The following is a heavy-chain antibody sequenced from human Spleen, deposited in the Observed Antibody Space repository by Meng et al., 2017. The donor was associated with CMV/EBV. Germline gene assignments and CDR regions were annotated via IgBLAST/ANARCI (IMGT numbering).Heavy chain of an antibody. J-gene: IGHJ4*02. Sequence: GESLKISCAASGFTFDSYWMGWVRQAPGKGLVWVSRINSDETSTNYADSVRGRFTISRDNAKNTLYLQMNSLRAEDTAVYYCARQDRKNFDYWGQGTLVTVSS. CDR1: GFTFDSYW. CDR2: INSDETST. CDR3: ARQDRKNFDY. V-gene: IGHV3-74*01.